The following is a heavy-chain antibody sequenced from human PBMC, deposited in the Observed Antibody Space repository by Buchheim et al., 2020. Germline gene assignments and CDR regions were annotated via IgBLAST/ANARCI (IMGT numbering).Heavy chain of an antibody. CDR3: AMTRTIEYSSSSFMDV. V-gene: IGHV1-2*02. D-gene: IGHD6-6*01. CDR1: GYTFTGYY. J-gene: IGHJ6*02. Sequence: QVQLVQSGAEVKKPGASVKVSCKASGYTFTGYYMHWVRQAPGQGLEWMGWINPNSGGTNHAQKFQGRVTMTRDTPISTAYMELSRLRSDDTAVYYCAMTRTIEYSSSSFMDVWGQGTT. CDR2: INPNSGGT.